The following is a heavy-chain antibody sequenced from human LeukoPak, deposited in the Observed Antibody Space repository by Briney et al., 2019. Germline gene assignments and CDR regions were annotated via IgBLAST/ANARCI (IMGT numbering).Heavy chain of an antibody. V-gene: IGHV4-34*01. J-gene: IGHJ6*02. Sequence: PSETLSLTCAVYGGSFSGYYWSWIRQPPGKGLEWIGEINHSGSTNYNPSLKSRVTISVDTSKNQFSLKLSSVTAADTAMYYCARRVLRYFDWTDYYYGMDVWGQGTTVTVSS. CDR3: ARRVLRYFDWTDYYYGMDV. D-gene: IGHD3-9*01. CDR2: INHSGST. CDR1: GGSFSGYY.